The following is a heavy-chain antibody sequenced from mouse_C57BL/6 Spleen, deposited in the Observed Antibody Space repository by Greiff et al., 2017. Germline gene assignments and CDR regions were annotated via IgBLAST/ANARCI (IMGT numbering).Heavy chain of an antibody. CDR2: IYPGSGSI. Sequence: QVQLQQSGAELVKPGASVKLSCKASGYTFTEYTIHWVKQRPGQGLEWIGWIYPGSGSIKYNEKFKDKATLTADKSSSTGYMELSRLTSEDSAVYFCARHGYYGNSYYYAMDYWGQGTSVTVSS. J-gene: IGHJ4*01. D-gene: IGHD2-1*01. CDR3: ARHGYYGNSYYYAMDY. CDR1: GYTFTEYT. V-gene: IGHV1-62-2*01.